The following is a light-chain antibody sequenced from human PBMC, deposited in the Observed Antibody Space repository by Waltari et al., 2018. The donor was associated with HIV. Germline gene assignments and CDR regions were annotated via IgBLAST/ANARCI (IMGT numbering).Light chain of an antibody. J-gene: IGLJ2*01. Sequence: QSVLTQPPSAFGSPGQRLTISCSGSSSNSGRNAVNWYQHLPGTAPTLLIFGNDQRPSGVPARFSGSKSGTSASLAISGLRSEDEGEYYCASWDDSLKVVVFGGGTKLTV. CDR1: SSNSGRNA. CDR2: GND. CDR3: ASWDDSLKVVV. V-gene: IGLV1-44*01.